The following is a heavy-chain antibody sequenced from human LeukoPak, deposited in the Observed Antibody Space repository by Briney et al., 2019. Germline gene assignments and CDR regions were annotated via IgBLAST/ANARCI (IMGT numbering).Heavy chain of an antibody. Sequence: ASVKVSCKASGYTFTSYAMNWVRQAPGQGLEWMGWINPNSGGTNYAQKFQGRVTMTRDTSISTAYMELSRLRSDDTAVYYCARVGTTVTVDYWGQGTLVTVSS. CDR1: GYTFTSYA. J-gene: IGHJ4*02. D-gene: IGHD4-17*01. CDR3: ARVGTTVTVDY. V-gene: IGHV1-2*02. CDR2: INPNSGGT.